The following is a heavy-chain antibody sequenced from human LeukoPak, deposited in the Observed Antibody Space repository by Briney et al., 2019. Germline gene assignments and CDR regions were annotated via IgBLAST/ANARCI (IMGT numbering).Heavy chain of an antibody. Sequence: SGTLSLTCTVSGGSISSYYWSWIRQPPGKGLEWIGYIYYSGSTNYNPSLKSRVTISVDTSKHQFPLKLRSVTDADTAVYYCAKRRDGYDAFDIWGQGTMVTVSS. V-gene: IGHV4-59*08. CDR2: IYYSGST. CDR1: GGSISSYY. D-gene: IGHD5-24*01. CDR3: AKRRDGYDAFDI. J-gene: IGHJ3*02.